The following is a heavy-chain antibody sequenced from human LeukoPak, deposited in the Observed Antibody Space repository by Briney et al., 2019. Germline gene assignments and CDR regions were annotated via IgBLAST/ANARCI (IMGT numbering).Heavy chain of an antibody. CDR2: IYYSGST. CDR3: ARDRAGNIFDY. CDR1: GGSISSYY. D-gene: IGHD1/OR15-1a*01. Sequence: PSETLSLTCTVSGGSISSYYWSWIRQPPGKGLEWIGYIYYSGSTNYNPSLKSRVTISVDTSKNQFSLKLSSVTAADTAVYYCARDRAGNIFDYWGQGTLVTVSS. J-gene: IGHJ4*02. V-gene: IGHV4-59*01.